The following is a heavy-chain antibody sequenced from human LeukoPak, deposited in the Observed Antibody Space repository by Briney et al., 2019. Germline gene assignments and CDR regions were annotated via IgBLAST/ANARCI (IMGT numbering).Heavy chain of an antibody. D-gene: IGHD3-3*01. Sequence: GGSLRLSCAAFGFTFSNYGMNWVRQTPRKGLEWVSRISTSGTYIDYTDSVKGRFTISRDKSKRMLYLQMNGLRAEDTAVYYCAHPGTPVTMFGVLSGYSNPDDYWGQGILVTVSS. V-gene: IGHV3-21*04. CDR3: AHPGTPVTMFGVLSGYSNPDDY. CDR1: GFTFSNYG. J-gene: IGHJ4*02. CDR2: ISTSGTYI.